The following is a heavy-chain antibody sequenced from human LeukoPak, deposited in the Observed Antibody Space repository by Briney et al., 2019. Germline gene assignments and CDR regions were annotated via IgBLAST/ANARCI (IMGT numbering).Heavy chain of an antibody. CDR1: GFTFSSYS. J-gene: IGHJ6*02. CDR3: AVYTVREVTAGMDV. V-gene: IGHV3-21*01. CDR2: ISSSSSYI. Sequence: GGSLRLSCAASGFTFSSYSMNWVRQAPGKGLEWVSSISSSSSYIYYADSVKGRFTISRDNAKNSLYLQMNSLRAEDTAVYYCAVYTVREVTAGMDVWGQGTTVTVSS. D-gene: IGHD3-10*01.